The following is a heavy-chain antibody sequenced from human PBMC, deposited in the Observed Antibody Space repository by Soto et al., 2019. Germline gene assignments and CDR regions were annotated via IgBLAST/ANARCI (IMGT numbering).Heavy chain of an antibody. V-gene: IGHV4-34*01. CDR3: ARGNDFWSGYYADYYYYGMDV. D-gene: IGHD3-3*01. Sequence: PSETLSLTCAVYGGSFSGYYWSWIRQPPGKGLEWIGEINHSGSTNYNPSLKSRVTISVDTSKNQFSLKLSSVTAADTAVYYCARGNDFWSGYYADYYYYGMDVWGQGTTVTAP. J-gene: IGHJ6*02. CDR2: INHSGST. CDR1: GGSFSGYY.